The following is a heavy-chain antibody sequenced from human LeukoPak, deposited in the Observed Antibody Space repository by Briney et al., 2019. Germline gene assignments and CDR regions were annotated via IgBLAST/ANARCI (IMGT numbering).Heavy chain of an antibody. CDR1: GFTFTNAW. V-gene: IGHV3-15*07. Sequence: PGGSLRLSCAASGFTFTNAWMNWVRQAPGKGLEWVGRIKSKADGETVDYAAPVKGRFTFSRDDSKNMLYLQMNSLKSEDTAVYYCSTLTSRGLSDSWGQGTLVTVSS. J-gene: IGHJ4*02. CDR2: IKSKADGETV. D-gene: IGHD1-20*01. CDR3: STLTSRGLSDS.